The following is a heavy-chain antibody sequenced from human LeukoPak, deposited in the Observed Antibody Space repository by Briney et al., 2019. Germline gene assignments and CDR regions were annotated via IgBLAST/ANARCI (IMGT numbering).Heavy chain of an antibody. V-gene: IGHV3-48*03. CDR2: ISSSGST. CDR1: GFTFSSYE. D-gene: IGHD6-19*01. J-gene: IGHJ4*02. Sequence: GGSLRLSRAASGFTFSSYEMNWVRQAPGKGLEWISYISSSGSTMYADSVKGRFTISRDNAKNSLYLQMNSLRAEDTAVYYCARHNGWYDYWGQGTLVTVSS. CDR3: ARHNGWYDY.